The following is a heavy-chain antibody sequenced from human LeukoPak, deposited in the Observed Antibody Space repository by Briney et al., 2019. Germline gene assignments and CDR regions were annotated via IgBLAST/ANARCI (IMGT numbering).Heavy chain of an antibody. CDR3: ARDSSAAAINYFYYYMDV. J-gene: IGHJ6*03. V-gene: IGHV3-11*01. Sequence: GGSLRLSCAASGFTFNDYYMSWIRQAPGKGLEWVSYISGSGAVIYHADSVKGRFTISRDNAMNSLYLQMNSLRAEDTAVYYCARDSSAAAINYFYYYMDVWGTGTTVTVSS. CDR1: GFTFNDYY. CDR2: ISGSGAVI. D-gene: IGHD2-2*02.